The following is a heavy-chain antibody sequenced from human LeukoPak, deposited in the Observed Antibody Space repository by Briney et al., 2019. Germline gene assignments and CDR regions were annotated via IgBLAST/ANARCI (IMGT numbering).Heavy chain of an antibody. CDR1: GYTFTFYD. J-gene: IGHJ3*02. V-gene: IGHV1-8*03. CDR3: ARGRRDVFDI. CDR2: MNPHSGNT. Sequence: ASVKVSCKASGYTFTFYDIQWVRQAAGQGLEWMGWMNPHSGNTGYAQKSLGRITLTRNTSTSMAYVGLTSLKSEDTAVYYCARGRRDVFDIWGQGTTVTVS.